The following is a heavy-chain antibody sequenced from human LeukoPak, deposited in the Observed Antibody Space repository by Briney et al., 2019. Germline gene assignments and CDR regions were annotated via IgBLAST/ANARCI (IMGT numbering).Heavy chain of an antibody. CDR3: ARHADVLRFLEWLPDPHYYYYYYMDV. CDR2: IYTSGST. D-gene: IGHD3-3*01. CDR1: GGSVNSASHY. J-gene: IGHJ6*03. V-gene: IGHV4-61*09. Sequence: SETLSLTCTVSGGSVNSASHYWNWIRQPAGKGLEWIGHIYTSGSTDYNPTLKSRVTISVDTSKNQFSLTLNSVTAADTAVYYCARHADVLRFLEWLPDPHYYYYYYMDVWGKGTTVTVSS.